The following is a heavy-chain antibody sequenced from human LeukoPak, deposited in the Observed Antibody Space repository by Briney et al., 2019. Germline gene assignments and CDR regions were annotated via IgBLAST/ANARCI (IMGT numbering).Heavy chain of an antibody. Sequence: SETLSLTCTVSGGSISSYYWRWLRQPPGKGREWIGYIYYIGSTNYTPSLTSRVTISVDTSKSQFSLKLSSVTAADTAVYYCARGGPLPFDWNYGPLNLFDPWGQGTLVTVSS. V-gene: IGHV4-59*01. CDR1: GGSISSYY. J-gene: IGHJ5*02. D-gene: IGHD1-7*01. CDR3: ARGGPLPFDWNYGPLNLFDP. CDR2: IYYIGST.